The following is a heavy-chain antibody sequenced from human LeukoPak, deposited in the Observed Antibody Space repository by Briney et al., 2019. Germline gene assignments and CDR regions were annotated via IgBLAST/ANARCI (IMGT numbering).Heavy chain of an antibody. V-gene: IGHV1-69-2*01. Sequence: GATVKISCKASGYTFTDYYMHWVQQAPGKGLEWMGRVDPEDGETIYAEKFQGRVTITADTSTDTAYMELSSLRSEDTAVYYCVYNWNYVLDYWGQGTLVTVSS. CDR3: VYNWNYVLDY. J-gene: IGHJ4*02. D-gene: IGHD1-7*01. CDR2: VDPEDGET. CDR1: GYTFTDYY.